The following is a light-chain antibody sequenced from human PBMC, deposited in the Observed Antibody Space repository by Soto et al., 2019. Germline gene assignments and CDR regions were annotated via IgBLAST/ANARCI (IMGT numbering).Light chain of an antibody. J-gene: IGKJ3*01. CDR1: ESVSNH. CDR3: QQRRNWPPIT. V-gene: IGKV3-11*01. Sequence: EIVLTQSPAILSLSPGERATLSCRASESVSNHLAWFQQKPGQAPRLLIYDASNRASGIPARFSGSGSGTDFTLTISSLEPEDFAVYFCQQRRNWPPITFGHGTTVDI. CDR2: DAS.